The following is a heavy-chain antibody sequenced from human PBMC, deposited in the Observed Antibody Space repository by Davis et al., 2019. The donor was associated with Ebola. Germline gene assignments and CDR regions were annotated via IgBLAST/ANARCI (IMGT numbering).Heavy chain of an antibody. CDR1: GYTFTSYY. CDR2: INPSGGST. D-gene: IGHD6-13*01. J-gene: IGHJ4*02. V-gene: IGHV1-46*01. CDR3: AADLIAAATIYYFDY. Sequence: ASVKVSCKASGYTFTSYYMHWVRQAPGQGLEWMGIINPSGGSTGYAQKFQGRVTITRDMSTSTAYMELSSLRSEDTAVYYCAADLIAAATIYYFDYWGQGTLVTVSS.